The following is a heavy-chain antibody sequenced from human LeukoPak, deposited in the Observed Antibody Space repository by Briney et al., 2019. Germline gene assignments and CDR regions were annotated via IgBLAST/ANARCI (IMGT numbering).Heavy chain of an antibody. CDR1: GGSISSYY. Sequence: PSETLSLTCTVSGGSISSYYWSWIRQPPGKGLEWIGYIYYSGSTNYNPSLRGRVTISVDTSKNQFSLKLSSVTAADTALYYCARDNRYSGYDYYFDYWGQGTLVTVSS. V-gene: IGHV4-59*01. J-gene: IGHJ4*02. CDR2: IYYSGST. D-gene: IGHD5-12*01. CDR3: ARDNRYSGYDYYFDY.